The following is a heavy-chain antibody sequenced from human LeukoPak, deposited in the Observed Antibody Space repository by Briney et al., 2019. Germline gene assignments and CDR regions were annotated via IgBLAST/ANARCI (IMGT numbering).Heavy chain of an antibody. CDR2: INHSGST. D-gene: IGHD3-22*01. J-gene: IGHJ4*02. CDR3: ARASSFYYYDSSGYYY. CDR1: GGSFSGYY. V-gene: IGHV4-34*01. Sequence: SETLSLTCAVCGGSFSGYYWSWIRQPPGKGLEWIGEINHSGSTNYNPSLKSRVTISVGTSKNQFSLKLSSVTAADTAVYYCARASSFYYYDSSGYYYWGQGTLVTVSS.